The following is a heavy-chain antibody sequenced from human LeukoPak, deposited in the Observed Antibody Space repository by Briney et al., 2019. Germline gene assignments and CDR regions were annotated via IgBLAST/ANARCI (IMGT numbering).Heavy chain of an antibody. Sequence: SETLSLTCTVSGYSISSGYYWGWIRQPPGKGLEWIGSIYHSGSTNYNPSLKSRVTISVDTSKNQFSLKLSSVTAADTAVYYCARSEDSSGYAYYYYYYMDVWGKGTTVTISS. CDR1: GYSISSGYY. D-gene: IGHD3-22*01. CDR3: ARSEDSSGYAYYYYYYMDV. V-gene: IGHV4-38-2*02. J-gene: IGHJ6*03. CDR2: IYHSGST.